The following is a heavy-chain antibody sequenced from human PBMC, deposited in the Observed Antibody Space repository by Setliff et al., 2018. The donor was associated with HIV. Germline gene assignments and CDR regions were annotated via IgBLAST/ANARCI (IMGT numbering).Heavy chain of an antibody. CDR1: GYTFTSYG. D-gene: IGHD2-2*01. V-gene: IGHV1-18*01. J-gene: IGHJ5*02. Sequence: ASVKVSCKASGYTFTSYGISWVRQAPGQGLEWMGWVSPYNGHTKYAQRFQGRVTMSTDTSTSTIYMELTSLRSDDTAVYYCARWSCGRATCYDSPYNWFEPWGQGTLVTVSS. CDR2: VSPYNGHT. CDR3: ARWSCGRATCYDSPYNWFEP.